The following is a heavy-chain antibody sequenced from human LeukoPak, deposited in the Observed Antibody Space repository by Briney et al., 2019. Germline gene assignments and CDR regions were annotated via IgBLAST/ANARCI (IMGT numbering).Heavy chain of an antibody. CDR3: ARDGGVLYYYFYYYMDV. J-gene: IGHJ6*03. CDR2: IYYSGST. V-gene: IGHV4-39*07. Sequence: SETLSLTCTVSGDSIRSSSYYWGWTRQPPGKGLEWIGNIYYSGSTYYNPSLKSRVTISVDTSKNQFSLKLSSVTAADTAVYYCARDGGVLYYYFYYYMDVWGKGTTVTVSS. CDR1: GDSIRSSSYY. D-gene: IGHD2-8*02.